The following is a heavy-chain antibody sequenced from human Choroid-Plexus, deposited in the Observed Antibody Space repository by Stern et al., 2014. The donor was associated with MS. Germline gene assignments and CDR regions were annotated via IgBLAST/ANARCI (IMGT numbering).Heavy chain of an antibody. CDR3: AKDRQYLTYFFDH. V-gene: IGHV3-30*18. J-gene: IGHJ5*02. Sequence: VQLVESGGGVVQPGRPLGLSCVASGFTFGSCAMHWVRQAPGKGLEWVAGVAYDGSNKYYANSGKGRFTISRDNSQNTLYMQMSSLRPEDTAVYYCAKDRQYLTYFFDHWGQGSLVTVSS. CDR2: VAYDGSNK. D-gene: IGHD2/OR15-2a*01. CDR1: GFTFGSCA.